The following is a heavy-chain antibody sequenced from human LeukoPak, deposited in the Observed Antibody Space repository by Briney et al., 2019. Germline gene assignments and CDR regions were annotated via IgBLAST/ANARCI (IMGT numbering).Heavy chain of an antibody. CDR1: GFTVSNNY. Sequence: GGSLRLSCAASGFTVSNNYMSWVRQAPGKGLEWVAAISKDGNNQDYADSVKGRLTISRDNSKNTLDLQMNGLRDEDTAVYYCARNPLGDYYFDCWGQGTLVTVSS. CDR3: ARNPLGDYYFDC. D-gene: IGHD3-16*01. J-gene: IGHJ4*02. CDR2: ISKDGNNQ. V-gene: IGHV3-30-3*01.